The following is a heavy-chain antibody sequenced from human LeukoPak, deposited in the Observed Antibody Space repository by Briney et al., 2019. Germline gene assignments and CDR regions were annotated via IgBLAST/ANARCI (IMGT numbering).Heavy chain of an antibody. J-gene: IGHJ5*02. CDR3: ASELTIAAAGIPP. V-gene: IGHV1-2*02. CDR2: INPNSGGT. CDR1: GYTFTGYY. Sequence: GASVKVSCKASGYTFTGYYMHWVRQAPGQGLEWMGWINPNSGGTNYAQKFQGRVTMTRDTSISTAYMELSSLRSEDTAVYYCASELTIAAAGIPPWGQGTLVTVSS. D-gene: IGHD6-13*01.